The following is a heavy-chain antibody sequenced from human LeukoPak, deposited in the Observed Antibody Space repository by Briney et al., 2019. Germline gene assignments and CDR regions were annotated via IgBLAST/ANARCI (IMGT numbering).Heavy chain of an antibody. CDR2: IYYTGST. CDR1: GGSISSYY. Sequence: SETLSPTCTVSGGSISSYYWSWIRQPPGKGLEWIGFIYYTGSTNYNPSLKSRVTISVDTSNNQFSLKLSSLTAADTAVYYCARGIPQWPARVDYWGQGTLVTVSS. CDR3: ARGIPQWPARVDY. V-gene: IGHV4-59*08. D-gene: IGHD6-19*01. J-gene: IGHJ4*02.